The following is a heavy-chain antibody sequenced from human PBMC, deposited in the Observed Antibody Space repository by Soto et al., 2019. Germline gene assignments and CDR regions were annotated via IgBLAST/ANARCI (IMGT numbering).Heavy chain of an antibody. CDR3: ARDSYYYDSSGYYYSDGMDV. D-gene: IGHD3-22*01. J-gene: IGHJ6*02. CDR2: IYYSGST. CDR1: GGSISSYY. Sequence: SETLSLTCTVSGGSISSYYWSWIRQPPGKGLEGIGYIYYSGSTNYNPSLKSRVTISVDTSKNQFSLKLSSVTAADTAVYYCARDSYYYDSSGYYYSDGMDVWGQGTTVTVSS. V-gene: IGHV4-59*01.